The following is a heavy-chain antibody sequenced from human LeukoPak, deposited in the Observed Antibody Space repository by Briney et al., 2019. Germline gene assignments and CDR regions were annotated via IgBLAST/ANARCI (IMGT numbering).Heavy chain of an antibody. CDR2: IYYSGST. Sequence: SETLSLTCTVSGGSISSYYWSWIRQPPGKGLEWIGYIYYSGSTNYNPSLKSRVTISVDTSKNQFPLKLSSVTAADTAVYYCARDVLTTVTTRPFDIWGQGTMVTVSS. CDR1: GGSISSYY. D-gene: IGHD4-17*01. J-gene: IGHJ3*02. V-gene: IGHV4-59*12. CDR3: ARDVLTTVTTRPFDI.